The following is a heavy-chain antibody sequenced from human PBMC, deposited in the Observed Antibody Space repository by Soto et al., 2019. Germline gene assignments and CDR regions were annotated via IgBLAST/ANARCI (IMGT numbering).Heavy chain of an antibody. CDR3: ARGWGLDSDTYYYAY. CDR1: GGTFSSYA. D-gene: IGHD3-16*01. V-gene: IGHV1-69*13. CDR2: IIPIFGTA. J-gene: IGHJ4*02. Sequence: SVKVSCKASGGTFSSYAISWVRQAPGQGLEWMGGIIPIFGTANYAQKFQGRVTITADESTSTAYMELSRLRSGDTAIYYCARGWGLDSDTYYYAYWGQGTLVTVSS.